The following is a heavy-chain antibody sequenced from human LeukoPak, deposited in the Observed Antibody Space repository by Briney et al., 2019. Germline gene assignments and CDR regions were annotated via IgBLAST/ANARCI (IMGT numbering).Heavy chain of an antibody. J-gene: IGHJ4*02. CDR1: GFTFSSYG. Sequence: GGSLRLSCAASGFTFSSYGMHWVRQAPGKGLEWVAVIWYDGSNKFYADSVKGRFTISRDNSKNTLYLQMNSLRAEDTAVYYCARDRAAADLDYWGQGTLVTVSS. CDR3: ARDRAAADLDY. V-gene: IGHV3-33*01. D-gene: IGHD6-13*01. CDR2: IWYDGSNK.